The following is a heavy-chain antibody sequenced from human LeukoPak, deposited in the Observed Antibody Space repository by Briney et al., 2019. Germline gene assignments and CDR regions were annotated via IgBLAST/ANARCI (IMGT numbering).Heavy chain of an antibody. D-gene: IGHD5-24*01. CDR2: IFPSGGEI. CDR1: GFTFSTFA. V-gene: IGHV3-23*01. J-gene: IGHJ4*02. Sequence: GGSLRLSCAASGFTFSTFAMIWVRQPPGKGLEWVSSIFPSGGEIHYADSVRGRFTISRDNSKSTLSLQMNSLRAGDTAVYYCARTIEMATISYFDYWGQGTLVTVSS. CDR3: ARTIEMATISYFDY.